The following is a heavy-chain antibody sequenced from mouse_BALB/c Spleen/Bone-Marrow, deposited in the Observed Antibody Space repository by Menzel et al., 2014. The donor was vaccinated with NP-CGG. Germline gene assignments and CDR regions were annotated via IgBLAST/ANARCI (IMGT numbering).Heavy chain of an antibody. CDR1: GYTFTDYW. V-gene: IGHV1-69*02. CDR2: IDPSASET. J-gene: IGHJ3*01. Sequence: VQLVESGAELVKPGAPVKLSCKASGYTFTDYWMNWVKQRPGRGLEWIGRIDPSASETHYNQKFKDKATLTVDKSSTTAYIQLSNLTAEDAAVYYCARTAYWGQGTLVTVSA. CDR3: ARTAY.